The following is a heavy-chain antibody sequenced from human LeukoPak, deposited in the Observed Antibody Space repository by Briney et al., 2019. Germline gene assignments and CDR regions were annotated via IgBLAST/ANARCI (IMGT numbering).Heavy chain of an antibody. V-gene: IGHV1-46*01. D-gene: IGHD4-17*01. Sequence: ASVKVSCKASGYTFTSYYMHWVRQAPGQGLEWMGIINPSGGSTSYAQKFQGRVTMTRDMSTSTVYMELSSLRSEDTAVYYCASDRVRFSGFDPWGQGTLVTVSS. J-gene: IGHJ5*02. CDR2: INPSGGST. CDR1: GYTFTSYY. CDR3: ASDRVRFSGFDP.